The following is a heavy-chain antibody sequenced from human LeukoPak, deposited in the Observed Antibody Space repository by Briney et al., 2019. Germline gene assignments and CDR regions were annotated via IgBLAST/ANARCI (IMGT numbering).Heavy chain of an antibody. CDR2: IYYKGRT. Sequence: SETLSLTCTVSGDSLSSFYWSRIRQSPGKGLEWIGYIYYKGRTNYNPSLKSRVTMSVDTSKRQFSLNLSSLTAADTAVYYCARGGNWNDAFDYWGQGTLVTVSS. CDR1: GDSLSSFY. D-gene: IGHD1-20*01. CDR3: ARGGNWNDAFDY. V-gene: IGHV4-59*08. J-gene: IGHJ4*02.